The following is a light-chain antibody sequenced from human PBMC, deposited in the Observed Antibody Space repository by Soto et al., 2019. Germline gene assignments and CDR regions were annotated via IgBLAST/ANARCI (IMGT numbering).Light chain of an antibody. Sequence: DIRMTQSPSSLSAYVGDRVTITCRASQDIRDELGWNQQRPGKAPKCLIYSASRLQSGVPSRFSGSGSGTEFTLTISSLQPEDSATYYCLQHNYYPLTFGGGTKVEI. CDR2: SAS. V-gene: IGKV1-17*01. CDR3: LQHNYYPLT. CDR1: QDIRDE. J-gene: IGKJ4*01.